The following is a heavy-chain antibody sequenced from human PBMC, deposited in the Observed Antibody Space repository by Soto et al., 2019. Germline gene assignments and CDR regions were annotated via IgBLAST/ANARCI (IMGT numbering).Heavy chain of an antibody. CDR1: GFTFDNFG. CDR2: IYYDGSKK. Sequence: QVQLVESGGGVVQPGRSLRLSCAASGFTFDNFGMHWVRQAPGKGLEWVSVIYYDGSKKYYADSVRGRFTISRDNSKNMLYLQMDSLRAEDTATYYCARSPRVRGGTASRGCWGQETLVTVSS. D-gene: IGHD3-10*01. CDR3: ARSPRVRGGTASRGC. J-gene: IGHJ4*02. V-gene: IGHV3-33*01.